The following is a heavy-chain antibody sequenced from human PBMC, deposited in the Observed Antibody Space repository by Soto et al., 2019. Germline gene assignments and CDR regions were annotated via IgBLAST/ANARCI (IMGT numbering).Heavy chain of an antibody. Sequence: QVQLQQWGAGLLKPSETLSLTCAVYGGSFSGYYWSWIRQPPGKGLEWIGEIDHSGSTNYNPSLTSRVTISVDTSKNQFSLKLSSVTAADTAVYYCARSRGYSYGYQFDYWSQGTLVTVSS. J-gene: IGHJ4*02. CDR2: IDHSGST. V-gene: IGHV4-34*01. CDR3: ARSRGYSYGYQFDY. CDR1: GGSFSGYY. D-gene: IGHD5-18*01.